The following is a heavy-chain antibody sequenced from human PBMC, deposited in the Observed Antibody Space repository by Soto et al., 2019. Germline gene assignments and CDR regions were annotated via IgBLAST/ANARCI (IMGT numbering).Heavy chain of an antibody. CDR1: GLSFSSHS. V-gene: IGHV3-21*01. CDR3: ARERRCSGGSCFSDNYYYYGMDV. D-gene: IGHD2-15*01. Sequence: EVQLVESGGGLVKPGGSLRLSCAVSGLSFSSHSMNWVRQAPGKGLEWVSSISSGGSYIYYSDSVKGRFTISRDNAKNSLYLQMSSLRAEDTALYYCARERRCSGGSCFSDNYYYYGMDVWGQGTAVTVPS. CDR2: ISSGGSYI. J-gene: IGHJ6*02.